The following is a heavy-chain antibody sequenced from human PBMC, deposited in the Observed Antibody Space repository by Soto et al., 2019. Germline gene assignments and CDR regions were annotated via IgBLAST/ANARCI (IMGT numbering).Heavy chain of an antibody. J-gene: IGHJ4*02. CDR2: INYSGST. CDR1: GGAFSSDY. Sequence: SETLSLTCAVSGGAFSSDYWSWIRQPPGKGREWIGEINYSGSTNYNPSLESRVTMSIDTSKNQFSLKLSSVTAADTAVYSCARRCRGDGCYSFYIFDFRGRRTMVTVSS. V-gene: IGHV4-34*01. D-gene: IGHD2-15*01. CDR3: ARRCRGDGCYSFYIFDF.